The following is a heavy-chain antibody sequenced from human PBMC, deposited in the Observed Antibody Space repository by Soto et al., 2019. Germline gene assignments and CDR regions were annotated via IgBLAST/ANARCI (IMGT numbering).Heavy chain of an antibody. CDR2: MNPNSGNT. Sequence: QVQLVQSGAEVKKPGASVKVSCKASGYTFTSYDINWVRQATGQGLESMGWMNPNSGNTGYAQKFQSRGTMTRNTSISTANMELSSLRSEDTAVYYCARGMEYPTLYFYYYGMDVWGQGTTVAVSS. D-gene: IGHD3-3*01. CDR1: GYTFTSYD. V-gene: IGHV1-8*01. CDR3: ARGMEYPTLYFYYYGMDV. J-gene: IGHJ6*02.